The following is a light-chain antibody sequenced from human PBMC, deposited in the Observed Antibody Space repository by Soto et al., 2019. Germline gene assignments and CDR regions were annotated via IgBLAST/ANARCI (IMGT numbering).Light chain of an antibody. CDR2: EVS. Sequence: DIVMTQTPLSLSVTPGQPASISCKSSQSPIYSDGKTYLYWYLQKAGQPPQLLIYEVSKRFSGVPDRFSGSGSGTDFTLRISRVEAEDVGDYYCMKSKQLPITFGGGTKVEIK. CDR1: QSPIYSDGKTY. CDR3: MKSKQLPIT. J-gene: IGKJ4*01. V-gene: IGKV2D-29*01.